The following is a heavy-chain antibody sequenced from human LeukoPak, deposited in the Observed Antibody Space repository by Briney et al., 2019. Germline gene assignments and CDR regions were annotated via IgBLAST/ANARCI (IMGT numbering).Heavy chain of an antibody. CDR1: GGTFSSYA. CDR2: INPNSGGT. Sequence: ASVKVSCKASGGTFSSYAISWVRQAPGQGLEWMGWINPNSGGTNYAQKFQGRVTMTRDTSISTAYMELSRLRSDDTAVYYCARDRDGSFYPYFDYWGQGTLVTVSS. J-gene: IGHJ4*02. CDR3: ARDRDGSFYPYFDY. V-gene: IGHV1-2*02. D-gene: IGHD1-26*01.